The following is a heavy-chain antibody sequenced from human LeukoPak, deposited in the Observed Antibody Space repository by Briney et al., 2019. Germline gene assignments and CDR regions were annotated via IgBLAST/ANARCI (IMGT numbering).Heavy chain of an antibody. Sequence: SETLSLTCTVSGGSISSYYWSWIRQPPGKGLEWIGYIYYSGSTNYNPSLKSRVTISVDTSKNQFSLKLSSVTAADTAVYYCARWGIFGVALNYYGMDVWGQGTTVTVSS. CDR3: ARWGIFGVALNYYGMDV. CDR2: IYYSGST. CDR1: GGSISSYY. D-gene: IGHD3-3*01. V-gene: IGHV4-59*01. J-gene: IGHJ6*02.